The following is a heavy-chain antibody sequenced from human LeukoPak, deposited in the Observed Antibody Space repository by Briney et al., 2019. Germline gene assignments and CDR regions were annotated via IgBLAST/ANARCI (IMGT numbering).Heavy chain of an antibody. V-gene: IGHV3-30*02. CDR2: IRYDGSNK. CDR1: GFTFSSYG. Sequence: GGSLRLSCAASGFTFSSYGMHWVRQAPGKGLEWVAFIRYDGSNKYYADSVKGRFTISRDNSKNTRYLQMNSLRAEDTAVYYCARDGGEQQPPPDAFDIWGQGQWSPSLQ. J-gene: IGHJ3*02. D-gene: IGHD6-13*01. CDR3: ARDGGEQQPPPDAFDI.